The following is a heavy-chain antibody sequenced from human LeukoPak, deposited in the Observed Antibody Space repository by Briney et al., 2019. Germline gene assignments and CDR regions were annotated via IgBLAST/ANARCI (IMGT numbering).Heavy chain of an antibody. J-gene: IGHJ4*02. CDR3: ARDRGQWPRDY. CDR2: IYYSGST. D-gene: IGHD5-12*01. Sequence: SETLSLTCTVSGGSISSGGYYWRWIRQQPGKGLEWIGYIYYSGSTYYNPSLKSRVTISVDTSKNQFSLKLSSVTAADTAVYYCARDRGQWPRDYWGQGTLVTVSS. V-gene: IGHV4-31*03. CDR1: GGSISSGGYY.